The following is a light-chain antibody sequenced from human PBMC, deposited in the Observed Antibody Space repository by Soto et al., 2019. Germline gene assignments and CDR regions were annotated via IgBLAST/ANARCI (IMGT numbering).Light chain of an antibody. Sequence: EIVXXQXPXXLSLSPGERATLSCRASQSVSSSYLAWYQQTPGQAPRLLIYGASSRATGIPDRFSGSGSGTDFTLTISRLEPEDFAVYYCQQYGSSPPITFGQGTRLEIK. CDR2: GAS. V-gene: IGKV3-20*01. J-gene: IGKJ5*01. CDR1: QSVSSSY. CDR3: QQYGSSPPIT.